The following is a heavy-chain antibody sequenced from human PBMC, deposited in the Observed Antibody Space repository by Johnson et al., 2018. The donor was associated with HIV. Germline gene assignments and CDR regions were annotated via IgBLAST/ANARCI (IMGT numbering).Heavy chain of an antibody. J-gene: IGHJ3*02. D-gene: IGHD2-15*01. CDR1: GFIVSSNY. CDR3: ARDRTYCSGGSCYFDAFDI. Sequence: EVQLVESGGGLIQPGGSLRLSCAASGFIVSSNYMSWVRQAPGKGLERVSFIYSGGSTYYADSVKGRFTISRDNSKNTLYLQMNSLRAEDTAVYYCARDRTYCSGGSCYFDAFDIWGQGTMVTVSS. CDR2: IYSGGST. V-gene: IGHV3-53*01.